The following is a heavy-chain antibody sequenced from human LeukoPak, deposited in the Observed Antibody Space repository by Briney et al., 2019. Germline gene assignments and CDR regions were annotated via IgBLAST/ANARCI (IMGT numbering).Heavy chain of an antibody. CDR3: ATPNDAFNI. V-gene: IGHV4-4*02. CDR2: IHYRGGT. CDR1: GGSISNENW. J-gene: IGHJ3*02. Sequence: PSGTLSLTCAVSGGSISNENWGSWVRQPPGKGLEWIGEIHYRGGTNYNPSLRSRVTISVDTSKNQFSLKMTSVTAADTAVYYCATPNDAFNIWGQGTMVTVSS.